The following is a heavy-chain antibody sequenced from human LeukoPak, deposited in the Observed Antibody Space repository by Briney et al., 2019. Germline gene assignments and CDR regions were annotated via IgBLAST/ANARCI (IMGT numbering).Heavy chain of an antibody. V-gene: IGHV3-74*01. CDR3: AIMLSRVGATSSYFDY. D-gene: IGHD1-26*01. CDR2: INSDGSST. Sequence: GGSLRLSCAASGFTFSSYWMHWVRQAPGKGLVWVSRINSDGSSTSYADSVKGRFTISRDNSKNTLYLQMNSLRAEDTAVYYCAIMLSRVGATSSYFDYWGQGTLVTVSS. J-gene: IGHJ4*02. CDR1: GFTFSSYW.